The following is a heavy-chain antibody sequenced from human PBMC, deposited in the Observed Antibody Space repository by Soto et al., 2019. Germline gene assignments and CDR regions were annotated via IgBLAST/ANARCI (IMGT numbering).Heavy chain of an antibody. J-gene: IGHJ5*01. D-gene: IGHD2-15*01. Sequence: GGSLRLSCTASGFSFSSYTMNWVRQAPGKGLQWVASITNRGTHTYSADSVKGRFTISRDNDKNSLYLQMDNLRAEDTATYYCARAHEVAWFDSWGLGALVTVSS. V-gene: IGHV3-21*06. CDR1: GFSFSSYT. CDR2: ITNRGTHT. CDR3: ARAHEVAWFDS.